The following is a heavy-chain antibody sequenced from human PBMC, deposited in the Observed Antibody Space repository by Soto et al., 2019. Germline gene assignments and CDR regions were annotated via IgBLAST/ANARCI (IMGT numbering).Heavy chain of an antibody. V-gene: IGHV1-69*08. CDR3: ASGKSQMSQDRMGFYYYMDV. D-gene: IGHD1-1*01. J-gene: IGHJ6*03. Sequence: QVQLVQSGADVKKPGSSVKISCTASGAAFSNYTFIWVRRAPGQGLEWVGRVIPLLDASNYAEKFQDRVTISADRSTSTVYMELSGLRSEDSAIYYCASGKSQMSQDRMGFYYYMDVWGKGTTVTVSS. CDR1: GAAFSNYT. CDR2: VIPLLDAS.